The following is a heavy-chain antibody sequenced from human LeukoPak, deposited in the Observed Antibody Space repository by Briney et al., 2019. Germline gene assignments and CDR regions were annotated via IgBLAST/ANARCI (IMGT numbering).Heavy chain of an antibody. V-gene: IGHV4-34*01. D-gene: IGHD2-2*01. CDR3: ARFGVVVPAARGNWFDP. Sequence: SETLSLTRAVYGGSLSGYYWSWLRQPPGKGLEWIGGINHSGSTNYNPSLKSRVTISVDTSKNQFSLKLSSVTAADTAVYYCARFGVVVPAARGNWFDPWGQGTLVTVSS. CDR1: GGSLSGYY. J-gene: IGHJ5*02. CDR2: INHSGST.